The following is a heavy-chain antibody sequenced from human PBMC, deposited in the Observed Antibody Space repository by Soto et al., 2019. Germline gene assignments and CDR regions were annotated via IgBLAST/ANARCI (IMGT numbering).Heavy chain of an antibody. CDR2: ISSSSSTI. V-gene: IGHV3-48*02. J-gene: IGHJ6*02. CDR3: ARDFTMIVVRYYGMDV. D-gene: IGHD3-22*01. Sequence: GSLRLSCAASGFTFSSYSMNWVRQAPGKGLEWVSYISSSSSTIYYADSVKGRFTISRDNAKNSLYLQMNSLRDEDTAVYYCARDFTMIVVRYYGMDVWGQGTTVTVSS. CDR1: GFTFSSYS.